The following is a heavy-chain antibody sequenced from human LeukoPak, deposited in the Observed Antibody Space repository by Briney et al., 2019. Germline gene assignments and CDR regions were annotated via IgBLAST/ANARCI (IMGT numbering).Heavy chain of an antibody. CDR2: INHSGST. Sequence: PSETLSLTCAVYGGSFSGYSWSWIRQPPGKGLEWIGEINHSGSTNYNPSLKSRVTIFVDTSKNQFSLRLSSETAADTAVYYGARVGLLRYSSRHFDYWGQGTLVTVSS. V-gene: IGHV4-34*01. CDR3: ARVGLLRYSSRHFDY. D-gene: IGHD6-13*01. CDR1: GGSFSGYS. J-gene: IGHJ4*02.